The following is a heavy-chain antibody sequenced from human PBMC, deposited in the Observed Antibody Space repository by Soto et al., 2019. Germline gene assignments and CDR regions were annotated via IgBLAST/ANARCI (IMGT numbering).Heavy chain of an antibody. D-gene: IGHD3-22*01. V-gene: IGHV4-31*03. CDR2: IYYSGST. CDR3: ARASVVVITTTEYYFDY. Sequence: SETLSLTCTVSGGSISSGGYYWSWIRQHPGKGLEWIGYIYYSGSTYYNPSLKSRVTISVDTSKNQFSLKLSSVTAADTAVYYCARASVVVITTTEYYFDYWGQGTLVTVSS. CDR1: GGSISSGGYY. J-gene: IGHJ4*02.